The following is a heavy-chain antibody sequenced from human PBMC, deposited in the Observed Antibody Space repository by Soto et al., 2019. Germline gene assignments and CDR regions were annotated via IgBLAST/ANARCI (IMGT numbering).Heavy chain of an antibody. J-gene: IGHJ6*02. CDR3: ARHLTYCSAGSCYSDFPYYGMDV. V-gene: IGHV4-39*01. CDR2: IFYSGST. D-gene: IGHD2-15*01. Sequence: SETLSLTCTVSGGSISSSSYYWGLIRQPPGKGLEWIGSIFYSGSTYYNPSLKSRVTISVDTSKNQFSLKLSSVTAADTAVYYCARHLTYCSAGSCYSDFPYYGMDVWGQGTTVTVSS. CDR1: GGSISSSSYY.